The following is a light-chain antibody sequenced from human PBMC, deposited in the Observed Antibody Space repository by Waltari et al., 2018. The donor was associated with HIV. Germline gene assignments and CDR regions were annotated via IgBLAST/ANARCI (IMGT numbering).Light chain of an antibody. CDR1: QSVGGY. CDR2: DAS. Sequence: DIVLTQSPAPLSLSPGERASLSCRASQSVGGYLAWYQQKPGQAPRLLIYDASNRATGIPARFSGSGSGTDFTLTISSLEPEDFAVYYCQQRSSWLTFGGGTKVEIK. CDR3: QQRSSWLT. V-gene: IGKV3-11*01. J-gene: IGKJ4*01.